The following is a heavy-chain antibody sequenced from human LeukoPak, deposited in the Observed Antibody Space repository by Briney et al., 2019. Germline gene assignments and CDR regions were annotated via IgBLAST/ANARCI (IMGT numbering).Heavy chain of an antibody. CDR1: GGSFSGYY. D-gene: IGHD6-19*01. CDR2: INHSGNT. CDR3: ARRVQWRLGIDY. J-gene: IGHJ4*02. Sequence: PSETLSLTCAVYGGSFSGYYWSWIRQPPGKGLEWIGEINHSGNTYYNPSLKSRVTISVDTSKNQFSLKLSSVTAADTAVYYCARRVQWRLGIDYWGQGTLVTVSS. V-gene: IGHV4-34*01.